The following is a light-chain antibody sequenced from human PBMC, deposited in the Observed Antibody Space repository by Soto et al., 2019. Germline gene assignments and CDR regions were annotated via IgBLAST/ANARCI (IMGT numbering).Light chain of an antibody. CDR1: SSDVGGYNY. J-gene: IGLJ1*01. V-gene: IGLV2-14*01. Sequence: QSALTQPASVSGSPGQSITISCTGTSSDVGGYNYVSWYQQHPGKAPKLMIYDVNFRPSGVSNRFSGSKSGNTASPTISGLQAEDEADYYCISYTDSSTLVFGTGTKLTVL. CDR2: DVN. CDR3: ISYTDSSTLV.